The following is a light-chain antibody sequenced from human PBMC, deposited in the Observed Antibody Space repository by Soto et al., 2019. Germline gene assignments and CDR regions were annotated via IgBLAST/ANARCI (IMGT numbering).Light chain of an antibody. CDR1: QSVSSN. CDR3: QQYNNWPRT. J-gene: IGKJ1*01. Sequence: EIVMTQSPATVSVSPGERATLSCWASQSVSSNLAWYQQRPGQAPRLLIYGASTRATGIPARFSGSGSGTEFTLTISSLQSEDFAVYYCQQYNNWPRTCGQGTKVEIK. V-gene: IGKV3-15*01. CDR2: GAS.